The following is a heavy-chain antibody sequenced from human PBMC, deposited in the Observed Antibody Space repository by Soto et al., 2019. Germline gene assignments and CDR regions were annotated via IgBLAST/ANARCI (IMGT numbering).Heavy chain of an antibody. D-gene: IGHD3-10*01. V-gene: IGHV1-69*13. CDR2: IIPVFGTA. J-gene: IGHJ4*02. CDR3: ARASGEKYDGAHFDY. CDR1: GGTFNSHA. Sequence: SVKVSCKTSGGTFNSHAINWVRQAPGQGLEWMGGIIPVFGTANDAQKFQGRLTITADESTSTSYMELRSLTSEDTAMYYCARASGEKYDGAHFDYWGQGTLVTVSS.